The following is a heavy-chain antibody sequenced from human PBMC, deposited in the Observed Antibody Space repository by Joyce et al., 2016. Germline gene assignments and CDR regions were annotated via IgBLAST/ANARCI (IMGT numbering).Heavy chain of an antibody. J-gene: IGHJ4*02. D-gene: IGHD3-3*01. Sequence: EVQLLESGGGLIQPGGSLRLSCAASGFTFNNYALTWVRQAPGKGLEWVSGISGSGCTTYYADSVRGRFTISRDKSRNTLFLEMNNLRAEDTAVYYCTKEGGYTLSGGGRSDHWGQGTLVTVSS. V-gene: IGHV3-23*01. CDR1: GFTFNNYA. CDR2: ISGSGCTT. CDR3: TKEGGYTLSGGGRSDH.